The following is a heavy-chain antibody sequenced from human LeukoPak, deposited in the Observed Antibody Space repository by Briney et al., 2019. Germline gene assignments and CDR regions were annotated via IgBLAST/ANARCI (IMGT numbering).Heavy chain of an antibody. D-gene: IGHD6-19*01. V-gene: IGHV1-69*13. Sequence: GASVTVSCKASGGTFSSYATSWVRQAPGQGLEWMGGIIPIFGTANYAQKFQGRVTITADESTSTAYMELSSLRSEDTAVYYCARAPYSSGWYLGFVGWYFDYWGQGTLVTVSS. CDR2: IIPIFGTA. CDR3: ARAPYSSGWYLGFVGWYFDY. J-gene: IGHJ4*02. CDR1: GGTFSSYA.